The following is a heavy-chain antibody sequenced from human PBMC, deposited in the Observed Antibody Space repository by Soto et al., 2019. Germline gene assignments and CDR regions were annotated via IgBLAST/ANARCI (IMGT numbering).Heavy chain of an antibody. J-gene: IGHJ3*02. CDR1: GFTFSHYG. CDR2: IWYDGSNK. D-gene: IGHD3-16*01. V-gene: IGHV3-33*01. CDR3: VVGPRLPQAFDI. Sequence: QVQLVESGGGVVQPGRSLRLSCAASGFTFSHYGMHWVRQAPGKGLEWVAVIWYDGSNKNYADSVKGRFTISRDSSKNPLYLQMNSLRADDTAVYYCVVGPRLPQAFDIWGQGTMVTVSS.